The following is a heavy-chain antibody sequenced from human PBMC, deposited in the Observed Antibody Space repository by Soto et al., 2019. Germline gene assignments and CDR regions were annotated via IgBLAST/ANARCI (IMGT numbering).Heavy chain of an antibody. CDR3: ARDVGLDSDDFFAY. CDR1: GFTFSSYG. CDR2: IRGDGGQT. Sequence: LRLSCTASGFTFSSYGMGWVRQAPGKGLQWVSTIRGDGGQTHYTDSVKGRFSISRDNSKNTVYLQMDSLRAEDTAMYFCARDVGLDSDDFFAYWGQGTQVPVYS. D-gene: IGHD3-9*01. V-gene: IGHV3-23*01. J-gene: IGHJ4*02.